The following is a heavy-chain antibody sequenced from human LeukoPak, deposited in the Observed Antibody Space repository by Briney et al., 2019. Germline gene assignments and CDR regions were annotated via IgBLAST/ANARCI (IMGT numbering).Heavy chain of an antibody. CDR2: IYSGGST. CDR3: ARDYSSSWYAGYYYYGMDV. V-gene: IGHV3-53*01. Sequence: PGGSLRLSCAASGFTVSSNYMSWVRQAPGKGLEWVSVIYSGGSTYYADSVKGRFTISRDNSKNMLYLQMNSLRAEDTAVYYCARDYSSSWYAGYYYYGMDVWGQGTTVTVSS. D-gene: IGHD6-13*01. J-gene: IGHJ6*02. CDR1: GFTVSSNY.